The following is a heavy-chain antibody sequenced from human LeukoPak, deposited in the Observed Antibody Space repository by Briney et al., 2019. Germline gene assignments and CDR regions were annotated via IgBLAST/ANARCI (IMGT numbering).Heavy chain of an antibody. V-gene: IGHV3-23*01. CDR1: GFTFSSYA. CDR3: AKRLDGGVSAPYFDY. CDR2: ISGSGTNT. J-gene: IGHJ4*02. D-gene: IGHD3-16*01. Sequence: GGSLRLSCAASGFTFSSYAMSWVRQAPGKGLEWVSAISGSGTNTYYADSVKGRFTISRDNSKNTLYLQMNSLRAEDAAVYYCAKRLDGGVSAPYFDYWGQGTLVTVSS.